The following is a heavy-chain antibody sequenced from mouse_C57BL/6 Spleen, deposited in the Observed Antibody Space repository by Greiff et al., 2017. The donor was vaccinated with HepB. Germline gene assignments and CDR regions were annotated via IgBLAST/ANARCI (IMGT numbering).Heavy chain of an antibody. J-gene: IGHJ2*01. D-gene: IGHD2-5*01. CDR3: ARLAYYSTFDY. CDR2: IYPGDGDT. Sequence: QVQLQQSGPELVKPGASVKISCKASGYAFSSSWMNWVKQRPGKGLEWIGRIYPGDGDTNYNGKFKGKATLTADKSSSTAYMQLSSLTSEDSAVYFCARLAYYSTFDYWGQGTTLTVSS. V-gene: IGHV1-82*01. CDR1: GYAFSSSW.